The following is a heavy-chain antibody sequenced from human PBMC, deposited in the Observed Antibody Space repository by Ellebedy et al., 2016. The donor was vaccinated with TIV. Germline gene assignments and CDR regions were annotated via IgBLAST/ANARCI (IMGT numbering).Heavy chain of an antibody. CDR3: ARGMRVMSYYYGMDV. D-gene: IGHD3-16*01. CDR1: GGSINSSSYY. J-gene: IGHJ6*02. CDR2: IFYSGST. Sequence: GSLRLSCTVSGGSINSSSYYWGWIRQTPGKGLEWIGSIFYSGSTYYNPSLKSRVTISVDTSNNQFSLKLRSVTAADTAVYHCARGMRVMSYYYGMDVWGQGTTVTVSS. V-gene: IGHV4-39*01.